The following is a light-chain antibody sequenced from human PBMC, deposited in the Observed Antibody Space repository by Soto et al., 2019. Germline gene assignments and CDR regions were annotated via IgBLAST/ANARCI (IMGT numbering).Light chain of an antibody. CDR2: DAS. CDR3: QQYTKWPR. Sequence: EIVLTQSPGSLSLSPGERATLSCRASQSVSSSYLAWYQQKPGQAPSLLIYDASRRATGIPDRFSGSGSGTEFTLTISSLQSDDFALYYCQQYTKWPRFGPGTKVDIK. CDR1: QSVSSSY. J-gene: IGKJ3*01. V-gene: IGKV3-20*01.